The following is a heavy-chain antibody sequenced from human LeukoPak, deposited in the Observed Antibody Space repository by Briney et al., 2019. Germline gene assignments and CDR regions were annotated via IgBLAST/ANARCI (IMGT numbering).Heavy chain of an antibody. CDR1: GFTFSSYW. J-gene: IGHJ4*02. D-gene: IGHD4-11*01. Sequence: GGSLRLSCAASGFTFSSYWMHWVRQAPGKGLVWVSRINSDGSSTSYADSVKGRFTISRDNSKNTHYLQMSSLRAEDTGIYYCAKGGHYSFFDYWGQGTLVTVSS. CDR3: AKGGHYSFFDY. CDR2: INSDGSST. V-gene: IGHV3-74*01.